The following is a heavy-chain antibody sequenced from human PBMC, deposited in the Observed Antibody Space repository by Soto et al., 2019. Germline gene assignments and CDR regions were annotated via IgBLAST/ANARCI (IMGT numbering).Heavy chain of an antibody. Sequence: GESLKISCAASGFTFSSYAMSWVRQAPGKGLEWVSAISGSGGSTYYADSVKGRFTISRDNSKNTLYLQMNSLRAEDTAVYYCAKDGSMITFGGVIEHFDYWGQGTLVTVSS. CDR3: AKDGSMITFGGVIEHFDY. CDR2: ISGSGGST. J-gene: IGHJ4*02. V-gene: IGHV3-23*01. CDR1: GFTFSSYA. D-gene: IGHD3-16*02.